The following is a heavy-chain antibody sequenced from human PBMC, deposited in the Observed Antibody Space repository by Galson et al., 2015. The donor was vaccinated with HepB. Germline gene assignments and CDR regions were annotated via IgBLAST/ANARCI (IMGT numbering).Heavy chain of an antibody. V-gene: IGHV3-11*05. J-gene: IGHJ4*02. CDR2: ISSSSSCT. Sequence: SLRLSCAASGFTFSDYYMSWIRQAPGKGLEWVSYISSSSSCTNYADSVKGRFTVSRDNAKNSLYLQMNSLRAEDTAVYYCARVLWGGALDYWGQGTLVTVSS. CDR1: GFTFSDYY. CDR3: ARVLWGGALDY. D-gene: IGHD3-10*01.